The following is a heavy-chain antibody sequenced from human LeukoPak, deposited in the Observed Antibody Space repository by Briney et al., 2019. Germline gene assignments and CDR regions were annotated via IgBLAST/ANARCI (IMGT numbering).Heavy chain of an antibody. J-gene: IGHJ4*02. CDR3: ARDPRNYDSSGYYYFDY. V-gene: IGHV1-2*04. CDR2: INPNSGGT. D-gene: IGHD3-22*01. CDR1: GYTFTSYG. Sequence: ASVKVSCKASGYTFTSYGISWVRQAPGQGLEWMGWINPNSGGTNYAQKFQGWVTMTRDTSISTAYMELSRLRSDDTAVYYCARDPRNYDSSGYYYFDYWGQGTLVTVSP.